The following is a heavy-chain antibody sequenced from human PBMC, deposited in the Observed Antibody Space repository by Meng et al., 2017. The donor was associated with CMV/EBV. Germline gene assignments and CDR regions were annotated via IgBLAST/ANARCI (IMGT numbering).Heavy chain of an antibody. J-gene: IGHJ4*02. D-gene: IGHD6-19*01. CDR1: GGSISSSSYY. CDR2: IYYSGST. CDR3: ARDSAVAGVVDY. V-gene: IGHV4-39*07. Sequence: QLQPHESGRGLVEPPETLSLTCTVAGGSISSSSYYWGCIRQPPGKGLEWIGSIYYSGSTYYNPSLKSRVTISVDTSKNQFSLKLSSVTAADTAVYYCARDSAVAGVVDYWGQGTLVTVSS.